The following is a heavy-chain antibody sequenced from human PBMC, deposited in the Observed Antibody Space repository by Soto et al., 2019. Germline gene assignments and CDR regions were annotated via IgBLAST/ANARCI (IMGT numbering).Heavy chain of an antibody. CDR1: GGSISSGGYS. CDR2: IYHSGST. V-gene: IGHV4-30-2*01. J-gene: IGHJ6*02. CDR3: ARADSCCGGSCYWGYYYGMDV. Sequence: QLQLQESGSGLVKPSQTLSLTCAVSGGSISSGGYSWSWIRQPPGKGLEWIGYIYHSGSTYYNPSLKSRVTISVDRSTNQFSLKLSSVTAAGTAVYSCARADSCCGGSCYWGYYYGMDVWGQGTTVTVSS. D-gene: IGHD2-15*01.